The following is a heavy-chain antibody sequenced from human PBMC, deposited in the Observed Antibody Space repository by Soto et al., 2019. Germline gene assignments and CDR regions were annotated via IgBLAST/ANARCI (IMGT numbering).Heavy chain of an antibody. D-gene: IGHD6-6*01. Sequence: GGSLRLSCAVSGFIFKNYALNWVRQAPGKGLWWVASITRDGYNKYYADSVKGRFTISRDNSKNTLSLQMTALRVEDSSVYYCTKSSGGSSSVGMDYWGPGTLVTVSS. CDR2: ITRDGYNK. CDR1: GFIFKNYA. CDR3: TKSSGGSSSVGMDY. V-gene: IGHV3-30*04. J-gene: IGHJ4*02.